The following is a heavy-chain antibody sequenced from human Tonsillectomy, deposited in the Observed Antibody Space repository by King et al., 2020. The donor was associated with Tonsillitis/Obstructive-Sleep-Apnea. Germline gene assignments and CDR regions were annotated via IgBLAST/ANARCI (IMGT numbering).Heavy chain of an antibody. CDR3: ARVVVGAATQELFDP. D-gene: IGHD2-15*01. V-gene: IGHV3-30*01. Sequence: VQLVESGGGVVQPGRSLRLSCAASGFTFSSYAMQWVRQAPGKGLEWVAVISYDGSNKYYADSVKGRFTISRDNSKNTLYLQMNSLRAEDTAVYYCARVVVGAATQELFDPWGQGTLVTVSS. CDR1: GFTFSSYA. CDR2: ISYDGSNK. J-gene: IGHJ5*02.